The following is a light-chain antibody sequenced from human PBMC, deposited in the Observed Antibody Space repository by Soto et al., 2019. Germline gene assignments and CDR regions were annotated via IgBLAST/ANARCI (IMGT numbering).Light chain of an antibody. CDR3: SSYTSSHTRV. CDR2: DVN. V-gene: IGLV2-14*01. J-gene: IGLJ1*01. CDR1: SSDVGGYDF. Sequence: QSALAQPASVSGSPGQSITISCTGTSSDVGGYDFVSWYQHHPVKAPKLMIYDVNNRPSGLSNRFSGSKSGNTASLTISGLQTEDEADYYCSSYTSSHTRVFGTGTKVTVL.